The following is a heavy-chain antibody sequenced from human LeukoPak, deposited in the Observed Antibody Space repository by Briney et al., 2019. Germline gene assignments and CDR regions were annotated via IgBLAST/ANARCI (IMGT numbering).Heavy chain of an antibody. CDR1: GGSISSSSYY. J-gene: IGHJ4*02. D-gene: IGHD1-14*01. V-gene: IGHV4-39*01. CDR3: AYNRNFALDN. CDR2: IYYSGST. Sequence: SETLSLTCTVSGGSISSSSYYWGWIRQPPGKGLEWIGSIYYSGSTYYNPSLKSRVTISVDTSKNQFSLKLSSVTAADTAVYYCAYNRNFALDNWGQGTLVTVSS.